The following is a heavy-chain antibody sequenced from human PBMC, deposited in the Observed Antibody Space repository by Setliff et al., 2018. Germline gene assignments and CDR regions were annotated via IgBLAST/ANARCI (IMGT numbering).Heavy chain of an antibody. V-gene: IGHV1-18*01. CDR2: ISTYNGHT. CDR1: GYTFTNYG. Sequence: ASVKVSCKASGYTFTNYGFSWVRQAPGQWLEWMGWISTYNGHTNYAQKLQGRVTLTTDTATSTAYMELRSLRSDDTAVYYCARAPRGPLSVVLALDYWGQGTLVTVSS. CDR3: ARAPRGPLSVVLALDY. D-gene: IGHD2-21*01. J-gene: IGHJ4*02.